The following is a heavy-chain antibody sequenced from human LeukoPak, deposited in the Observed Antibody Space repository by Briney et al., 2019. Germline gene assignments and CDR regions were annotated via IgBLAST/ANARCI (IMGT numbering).Heavy chain of an antibody. D-gene: IGHD2-15*01. V-gene: IGHV3-23*01. CDR1: GFTFSSYA. J-gene: IGHJ4*02. CDR3: AKRGLGSCSGSSCLQWVLDY. Sequence: QPGGSLRLSCAASGFTFSSYAMNWVRQAPGKGLEWVSGISGSSGGTYYADSVKGRFTISRDNSKNTVYLQMNSLRAEDTAIYYCAKRGLGSCSGSSCLQWVLDYWGQGTLVTASS. CDR2: ISGSSGGT.